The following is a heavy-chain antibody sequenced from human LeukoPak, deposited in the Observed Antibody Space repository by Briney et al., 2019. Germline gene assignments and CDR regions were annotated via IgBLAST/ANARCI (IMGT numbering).Heavy chain of an antibody. D-gene: IGHD3-16*01. CDR2: IYNNGSNK. CDR1: GFTFSVYG. Sequence: GGSLRLSCAASGFTFSVYGMSWVRQAPGKGLEWVADIYNNGSNKYYADSVKGRFTTSRDNSKNTLYLQMTGLGPEDRAVYSCVKQSEWASYSVFEYWGEGPLVPVSS. CDR3: VKQSEWASYSVFEY. J-gene: IGHJ4*02. V-gene: IGHV3-33*03.